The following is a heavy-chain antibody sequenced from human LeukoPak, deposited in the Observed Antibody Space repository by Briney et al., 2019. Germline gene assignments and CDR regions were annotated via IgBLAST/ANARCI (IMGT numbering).Heavy chain of an antibody. Sequence: PGGSLRLSCAASGFTLSSYSVNWVRQAPGKGLEWVSSITSLGNYIYYAGSVKGRFTISRDNARNSLYLQMKSLRAEDAAVYYCARDYCGGDCYSGDAFDIWGQGTMVTVSS. D-gene: IGHD2-21*02. V-gene: IGHV3-21*01. CDR3: ARDYCGGDCYSGDAFDI. CDR1: GFTLSSYS. CDR2: ITSLGNYI. J-gene: IGHJ3*02.